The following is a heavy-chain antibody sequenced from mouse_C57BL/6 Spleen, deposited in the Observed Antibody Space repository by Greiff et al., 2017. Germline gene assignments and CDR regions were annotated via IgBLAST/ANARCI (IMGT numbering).Heavy chain of an antibody. Sequence: ESGPGLVKPSQSLSLTCSVTGYSITSGYYWNWIRQFPGNKLEWMGYISYDGSNNYNPSLKNRISITRDTSKNQFFLKLNSVTTEDTATYYCARYGNYEGWFAYWGQGTLVTVSA. CDR3: ARYGNYEGWFAY. CDR2: ISYDGSN. CDR1: GYSITSGYY. D-gene: IGHD2-1*01. V-gene: IGHV3-6*01. J-gene: IGHJ3*01.